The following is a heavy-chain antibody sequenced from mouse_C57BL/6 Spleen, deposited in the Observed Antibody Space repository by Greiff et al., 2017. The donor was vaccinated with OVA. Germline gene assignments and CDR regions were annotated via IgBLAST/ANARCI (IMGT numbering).Heavy chain of an antibody. Sequence: EVKVEESGPGMVKPSQSLSLTCTVTGYSITSGYDWHWIRHFPGNKLEWMGYISYSGSTNYNPSLKSRISITHDTSKNHFFLKLNSVTTEDTATYYCARGTGNSYFDYWGQGTTLTVSS. V-gene: IGHV3-1*01. CDR2: ISYSGST. CDR1: GYSITSGYD. J-gene: IGHJ2*01. CDR3: ARGTGNSYFDY. D-gene: IGHD4-1*01.